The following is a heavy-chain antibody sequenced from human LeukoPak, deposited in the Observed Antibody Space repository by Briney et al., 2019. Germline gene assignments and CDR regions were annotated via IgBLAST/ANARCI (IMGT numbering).Heavy chain of an antibody. Sequence: AGGSLRLSCAASGFTFSNAWMSWVPQAPGKGLEWVGRIKSKTDGGTTDYAAPVKGRFTISRDDSKNTLYLQMNSLKTEDTAVYYCTTDDIVVVPRFKGEYYYYYMDVWGKGTTVTVSS. CDR1: GFTFSNAW. CDR3: TTDDIVVVPRFKGEYYYYYMDV. D-gene: IGHD2-2*01. V-gene: IGHV3-15*01. CDR2: IKSKTDGGTT. J-gene: IGHJ6*03.